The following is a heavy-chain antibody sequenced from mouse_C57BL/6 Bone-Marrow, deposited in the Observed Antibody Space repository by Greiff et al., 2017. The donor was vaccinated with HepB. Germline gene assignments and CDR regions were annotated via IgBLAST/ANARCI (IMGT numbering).Heavy chain of an antibody. J-gene: IGHJ2*01. CDR3: AREGNWAYYFDY. V-gene: IGHV1-69*01. CDR2: IDPSDSYT. Sequence: QVQLQQPGAELVMPGASVKLSCKASGYTFTSYWMHWVKQRPGQGLEWIGEIDPSDSYTNYNQKFKGKSTLTVDKSSSTAYMQLSSLTSEDSAVYYGAREGNWAYYFDYWGQGTTLPVSS. CDR1: GYTFTSYW. D-gene: IGHD4-1*01.